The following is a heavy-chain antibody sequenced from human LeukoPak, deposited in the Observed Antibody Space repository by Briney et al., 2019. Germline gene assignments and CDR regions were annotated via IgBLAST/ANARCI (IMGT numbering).Heavy chain of an antibody. CDR1: GYTFTIYY. J-gene: IGHJ5*02. D-gene: IGHD4-17*01. Sequence: ASVKVSCKASGYTFTIYYMHWVRQAPGQGLEWMGIINPSGGSTSYAQKFQGRVTMTRDTSTSTVYMELSSLRSKDTAVYYCARDPGATGDYGDGNWFDPWGQGTLVTVSS. CDR2: INPSGGST. CDR3: ARDPGATGDYGDGNWFDP. V-gene: IGHV1-46*01.